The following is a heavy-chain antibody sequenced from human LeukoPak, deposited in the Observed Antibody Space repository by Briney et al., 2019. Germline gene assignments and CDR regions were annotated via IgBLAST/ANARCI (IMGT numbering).Heavy chain of an antibody. CDR3: ARDLSEGWFGEVNWFDP. V-gene: IGHV4-59*01. J-gene: IGHJ5*02. D-gene: IGHD3-10*01. CDR2: IYYSGST. CDR1: GGSISSYY. Sequence: SETLSLTCTVSGGSISSYYWSWIRQPPGKGLEWIGYIYYSGSTNYNPSLKSRVTISVDTSKNQFSLKLSSVTAADTAVYYCARDLSEGWFGEVNWFDPWGQGTLVTVSS.